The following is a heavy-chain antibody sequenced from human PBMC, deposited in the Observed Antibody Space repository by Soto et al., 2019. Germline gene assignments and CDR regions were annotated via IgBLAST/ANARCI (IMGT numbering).Heavy chain of an antibody. D-gene: IGHD2-2*01. Sequence: QVQLVESGGGVVQPGRSLRLSCAASGFTFSSYGMHWVRQAPGKVLEWVAVISYDGSNKYYADSVKGRFTISRDNSKNTLYLQMNSLRAEDTAVYYCAKDYHGYCSSTSCQIDYWGQGTLVTVSS. CDR2: ISYDGSNK. J-gene: IGHJ4*02. CDR3: AKDYHGYCSSTSCQIDY. V-gene: IGHV3-30*18. CDR1: GFTFSSYG.